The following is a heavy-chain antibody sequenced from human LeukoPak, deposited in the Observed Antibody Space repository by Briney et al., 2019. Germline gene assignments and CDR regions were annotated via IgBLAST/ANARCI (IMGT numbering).Heavy chain of an antibody. V-gene: IGHV3-30*02. CDR3: AREDEYSGSYRAFDY. CDR1: GISFSSYG. CDR2: IRYDGSNE. J-gene: IGHJ4*02. Sequence: GGSLRLSCAASGISFSSYGMNWVRQPPGKGLEWVAYIRYDGSNEYYGDSVKGRFGISRDNSKNTLYLQMNSLRGEDTAVYYCAREDEYSGSYRAFDYWGQGTLVTVSS. D-gene: IGHD1-26*01.